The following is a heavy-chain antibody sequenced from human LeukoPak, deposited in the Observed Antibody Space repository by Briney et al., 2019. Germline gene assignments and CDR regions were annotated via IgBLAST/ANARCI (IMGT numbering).Heavy chain of an antibody. CDR1: GFTFSNAW. J-gene: IGHJ3*02. V-gene: IGHV3-7*05. Sequence: GGSLRLSCAASGFTFSNAWMSWVRQAPGKGLEWVANIKEDGSERHYLDSVKGRFTISRDNARNSLYLQMNSLRAEDTAVYYCARDRTDSGTEVDAFDIWGQGTMVTVSS. CDR2: IKEDGSER. CDR3: ARDRTDSGTEVDAFDI. D-gene: IGHD6-19*01.